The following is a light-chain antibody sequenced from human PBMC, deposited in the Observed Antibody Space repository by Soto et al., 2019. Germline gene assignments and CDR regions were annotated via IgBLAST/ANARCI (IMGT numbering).Light chain of an antibody. CDR3: YHYNSYSPRT. V-gene: IGKV1-5*01. Sequence: DIQMTQSPSTLSASVGDRVTITCRASQSFSCWLAWSQQKPGKAPKLLIYDASSLESGVPSRFSGSGSGTEVTLIISSLRPEHFATYDCYHYNSYSPRTFGQGTKVEIK. J-gene: IGKJ1*01. CDR2: DAS. CDR1: QSFSCW.